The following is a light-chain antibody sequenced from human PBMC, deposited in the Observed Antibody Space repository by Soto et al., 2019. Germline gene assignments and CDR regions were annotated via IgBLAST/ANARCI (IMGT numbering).Light chain of an antibody. Sequence: EIVLTQSPVTLSLSPGERAALSCRASQSVSGYVAWYQQKPGQAPRLLIYDASSRANGIPARFTGSGSGTDFSLTISSLEPEDFAVYYCQQRSNWPLTFGGGTKVDIK. J-gene: IGKJ4*01. CDR2: DAS. V-gene: IGKV3-11*01. CDR3: QQRSNWPLT. CDR1: QSVSGY.